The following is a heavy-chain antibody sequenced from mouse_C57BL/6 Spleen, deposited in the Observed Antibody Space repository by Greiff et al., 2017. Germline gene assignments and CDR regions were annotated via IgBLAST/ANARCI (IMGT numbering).Heavy chain of an antibody. CDR1: GYTFTSYW. CDR2: IEPSDSYT. J-gene: IGHJ4*01. V-gene: IGHV1-69*01. D-gene: IGHD1-1*01. CDR3: ARDHYGSRNAMDY. Sequence: VQLQQPGAELVMPGASVKLSCKASGYTFTSYWMHWVKQRPGQGLEWIGEIEPSDSYTNYNQKFKGKSTLTVDKSSSTAYMQLSSLTSEDSAVYYCARDHYGSRNAMDYWGQGTSVTVSS.